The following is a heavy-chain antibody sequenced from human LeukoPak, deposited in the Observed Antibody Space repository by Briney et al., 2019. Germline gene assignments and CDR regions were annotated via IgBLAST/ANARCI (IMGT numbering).Heavy chain of an antibody. D-gene: IGHD3-22*01. Sequence: GESLKISCKGSGYSFTSYWIGWVRQMPGKGLEWMGIIYPGDSDTTYSPSFEGQVTMSADMSINTAYLQWSSLKASDTAIYYCARHRFSSDGGAYYAPFDLWGQGTLVTVSS. CDR1: GYSFTSYW. CDR2: IYPGDSDT. V-gene: IGHV5-51*01. CDR3: ARHRFSSDGGAYYAPFDL. J-gene: IGHJ4*02.